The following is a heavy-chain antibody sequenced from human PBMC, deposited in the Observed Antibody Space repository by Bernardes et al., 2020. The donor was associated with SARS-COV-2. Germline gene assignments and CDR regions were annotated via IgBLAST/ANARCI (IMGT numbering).Heavy chain of an antibody. Sequence: SETLSLTCTVSGGSISSSSYYWGWLLQPPGKGLEWIGSIYYSGSTYYNPSLKSRVTISVDTSKNQFSLKLSSVTAADTAVYYCARDSIFAVAVADAFDIWGQGTMVTVSS. J-gene: IGHJ3*02. V-gene: IGHV4-39*07. CDR3: ARDSIFAVAVADAFDI. CDR1: GGSISSSSYY. CDR2: IYYSGST. D-gene: IGHD6-19*01.